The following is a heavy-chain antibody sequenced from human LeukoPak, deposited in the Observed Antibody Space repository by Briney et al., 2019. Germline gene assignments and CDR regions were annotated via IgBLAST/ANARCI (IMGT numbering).Heavy chain of an antibody. J-gene: IGHJ6*03. V-gene: IGHV1-8*03. CDR2: MNPNSGDT. D-gene: IGHD2-2*01. CDR1: GYTFTSYD. CDR3: ARGVKVRVVPDAKHYYYYYMDV. Sequence: ASVKVSCKASGYTFTSYDINWVRQATGQGLEWMGWMNPNSGDTGYAQKFQGRVTITRNTSISTAYMELSSLRSEDTAVYYCARGVKVRVVPDAKHYYYYYMDVWGKGTTVTVSS.